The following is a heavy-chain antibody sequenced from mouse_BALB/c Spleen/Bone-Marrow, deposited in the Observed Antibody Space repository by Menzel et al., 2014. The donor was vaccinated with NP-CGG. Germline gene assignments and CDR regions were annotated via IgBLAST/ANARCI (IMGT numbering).Heavy chain of an antibody. D-gene: IGHD2-10*01. CDR3: TRRSLLSDYYSMDY. J-gene: IGHJ4*01. Sequence: QVHVKQSGAELVKPGASVKLSCKASGYTFTSYYLYWVKQRPGQGLEWIGEINPSNGGTNFNERLKSKASLTVDKSSSTAYMQLNSLTSEDSAVYYCTRRSLLSDYYSMDYWGQGTPVTVSS. V-gene: IGHV1S81*02. CDR1: GYTFTSYY. CDR2: INPSNGGT.